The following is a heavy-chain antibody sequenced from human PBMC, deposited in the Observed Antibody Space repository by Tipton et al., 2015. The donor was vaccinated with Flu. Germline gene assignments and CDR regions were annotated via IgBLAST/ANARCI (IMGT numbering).Heavy chain of an antibody. D-gene: IGHD5-24*01. CDR3: ARAVGGWPHTSAAFDI. J-gene: IGHJ3*02. V-gene: IGHV4-59*01. Sequence: TLSLTCTVSGGSIRGYYWNWIRQFPGKGLEWIGFVYYTGSTNYNPSLKSRVTISVDTSKNQFSLKLSSVTAADTAVYYCARAVGGWPHTSAAFDIWGQGTMVTVSS. CDR1: GGSIRGYY. CDR2: VYYTGST.